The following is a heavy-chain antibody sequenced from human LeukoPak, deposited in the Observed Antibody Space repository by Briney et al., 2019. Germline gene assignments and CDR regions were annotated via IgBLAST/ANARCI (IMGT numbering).Heavy chain of an antibody. J-gene: IGHJ4*02. Sequence: GGSLRLSCAASGFTVSSNYMSWVRQAPGKGLEWVSTISGAGDNTYYADSVKGRFTISRDNSKNTLYLQMNGLRAEDTAIYYCAKDRVPGAGTLLGYWGQGTLVTVSS. CDR1: GFTVSSNY. V-gene: IGHV3-23*01. CDR2: ISGAGDNT. D-gene: IGHD2-2*01. CDR3: AKDRVPGAGTLLGY.